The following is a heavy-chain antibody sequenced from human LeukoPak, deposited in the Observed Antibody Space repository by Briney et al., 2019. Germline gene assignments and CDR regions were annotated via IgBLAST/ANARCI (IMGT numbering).Heavy chain of an antibody. J-gene: IGHJ6*02. CDR3: ARALGDQPDYYYGTDA. V-gene: IGHV3-21*01. CDR2: ITTSTTVPHI. D-gene: IGHD2-2*01. Sequence: RGSLRLSCAASGFTFSTFSVNWVRHAPGRGREWVSSITTSTTVPHIFYADSVTGRFTISRDTADNSLFLQMNSLRAEDTAVYYCARALGDQPDYYYGTDAWGQGTTVTVSS. CDR1: GFTFSTFS.